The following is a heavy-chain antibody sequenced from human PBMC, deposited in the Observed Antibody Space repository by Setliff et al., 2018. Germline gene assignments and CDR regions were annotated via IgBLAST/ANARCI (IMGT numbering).Heavy chain of an antibody. CDR1: GFSFSSYA. CDR3: ARDSVYSHAPYYYYYYGMDV. CDR2: IFGSGDNT. Sequence: GSLRLSCAASGFSFSSYAMSWVRQAPGKGLEWVSKIFGSGDNTYYADSVKGRFTISRDNAKNSLYLQMNSLRAEDTAVYYCARDSVYSHAPYYYYYYGMDVWGQGTTVTVSS. D-gene: IGHD5-18*01. J-gene: IGHJ6*02. V-gene: IGHV3-23*01.